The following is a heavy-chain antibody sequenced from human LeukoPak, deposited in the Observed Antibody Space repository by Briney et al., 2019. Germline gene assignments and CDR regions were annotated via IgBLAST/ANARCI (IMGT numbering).Heavy chain of an antibody. D-gene: IGHD2-2*01. CDR2: IIPIFGTA. CDR1: VSTFSSYA. J-gene: IGHJ5*02. CDR3: ARVLGCGSTRCSNLFDP. V-gene: IGHV1-69*01. Sequence: GSSVKVSCKASVSTFSSYAISWVRQAPGQGLEWRGGIIPIFGTANYAQKFQGRVTITADESTSTAYMELSSLRSEDTAVYYCARVLGCGSTRCSNLFDPWGQGTLVTVSS.